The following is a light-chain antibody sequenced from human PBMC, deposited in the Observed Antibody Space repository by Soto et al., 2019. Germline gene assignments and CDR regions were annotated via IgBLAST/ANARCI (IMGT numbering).Light chain of an antibody. J-gene: IGKJ3*01. CDR1: QSISSY. V-gene: IGKV1-39*01. CDR2: AAS. CDR3: QQSYSTPPPAFT. Sequence: DIQMTQSPSSLSASVGDRVTITCRASQSISSYLNWYQQKPGKAPKLLIYAASSLQSGVPSRFSGSGSGTDFTLTISSLQPEDFATYYYQQSYSTPPPAFTFGPGTKVDIK.